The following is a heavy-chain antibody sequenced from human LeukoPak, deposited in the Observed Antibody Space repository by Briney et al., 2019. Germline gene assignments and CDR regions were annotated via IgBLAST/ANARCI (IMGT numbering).Heavy chain of an antibody. CDR1: GLTFSSFS. D-gene: IGHD3-22*01. V-gene: IGHV3-21*06. J-gene: IGHJ4*02. Sequence: GGSLRLSCAASGLTFSSFSFNWVRQGPGKGLEWVSSINTVASYIYYADSVEGRFTISRDNAKNSLYLQMNSLRAEDTGVYYCARLRRNSDKSGFYYYYDYWGQGTLVTVSS. CDR2: INTVASYI. CDR3: ARLRRNSDKSGFYYYYDY.